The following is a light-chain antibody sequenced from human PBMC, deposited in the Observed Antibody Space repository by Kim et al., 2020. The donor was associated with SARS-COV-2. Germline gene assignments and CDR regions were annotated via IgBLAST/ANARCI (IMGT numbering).Light chain of an antibody. Sequence: SPGERAAHACRASQKIGSSYLAWYQQKPGQAPSLLIYGASSRATGIPDRFSGSGSGTDFTLTISRLEPEDFAVYYCQHYNTTPMYTFGPGTKLEI. CDR2: GAS. CDR1: QKIGSSY. V-gene: IGKV3-20*01. J-gene: IGKJ2*01. CDR3: QHYNTTPMYT.